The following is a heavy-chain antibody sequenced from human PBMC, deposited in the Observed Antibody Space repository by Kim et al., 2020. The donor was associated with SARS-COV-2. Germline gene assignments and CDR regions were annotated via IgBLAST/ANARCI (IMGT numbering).Heavy chain of an antibody. D-gene: IGHD1-26*01. CDR3: TKALVGTTIGGFDF. Sequence: ADSVKGRFTISRDNSKSTLYLQMNSLRAGDTAIYYCTKALVGTTIGGFDFWGRGTLVTVSS. J-gene: IGHJ4*02. V-gene: IGHV3-23*01.